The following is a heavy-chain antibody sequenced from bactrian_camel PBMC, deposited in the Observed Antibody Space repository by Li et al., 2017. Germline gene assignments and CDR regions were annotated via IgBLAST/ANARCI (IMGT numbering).Heavy chain of an antibody. CDR1: GFTFSTYA. Sequence: VQLVESGGALVQAGGSLRLSCVASGFTFSTYAMNWVRQAPGKGLEWVTTIESDGDSTYYTDSVKARFTISRDNAKNTVYLQLNSLQTEDIAMYYCAKAPELETMDSWGQGTQVTVS. V-gene: IGHV3S40*01. D-gene: IGHD4*01. J-gene: IGHJ6*01. CDR3: AKAPELETMDS. CDR2: IESDGDST.